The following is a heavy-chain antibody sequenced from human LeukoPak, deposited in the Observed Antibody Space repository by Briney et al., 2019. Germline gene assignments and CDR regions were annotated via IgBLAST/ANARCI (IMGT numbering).Heavy chain of an antibody. V-gene: IGHV4-59*08. CDR1: GGSISSYY. D-gene: IGHD6-13*01. CDR2: IYYSGST. Sequence: KPSETLSLTCTVSGGSISSYYWSWIRQPPGKGLEWIGYIYYSGSTNYNPSLKSRVTISVDTSKNQFSLKLSSVTAADTAVYYCARRLIAAAGILTAARDAFDIWGQGTMVTVSS. J-gene: IGHJ3*02. CDR3: ARRLIAAAGILTAARDAFDI.